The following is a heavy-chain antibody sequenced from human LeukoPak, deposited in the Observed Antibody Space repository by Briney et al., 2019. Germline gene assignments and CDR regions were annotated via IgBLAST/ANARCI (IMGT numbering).Heavy chain of an antibody. CDR2: INHSGST. V-gene: IGHV4-34*01. J-gene: IGHJ5*02. CDR1: GDSISNYY. CDR3: ARTPKTVDTPPGIFDP. D-gene: IGHD5-18*01. Sequence: PSETLSLTCTVSGDSISNYYWSWIRQPPGKGLEWIGEINHSGSTNYNPSLKSRVTISVDTSKNQFSLKLSSVTAADTAVYYCARTPKTVDTPPGIFDPWGQGTLVTVSS.